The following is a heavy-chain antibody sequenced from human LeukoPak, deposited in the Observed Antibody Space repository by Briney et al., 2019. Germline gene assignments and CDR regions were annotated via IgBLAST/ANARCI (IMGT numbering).Heavy chain of an antibody. D-gene: IGHD1-26*01. CDR3: ASRGSYWGDAFDI. J-gene: IGHJ3*02. Sequence: SETLSLTCTVSGGTISSYYWSWIRQPAGKGLEWIGRIYTSGSTNYNPSLKSRVTMSVDTSKNQFSLKLSSVTAADTAVYYCASRGSYWGDAFDIWGQGTMVTVSS. CDR1: GGTISSYY. CDR2: IYTSGST. V-gene: IGHV4-4*07.